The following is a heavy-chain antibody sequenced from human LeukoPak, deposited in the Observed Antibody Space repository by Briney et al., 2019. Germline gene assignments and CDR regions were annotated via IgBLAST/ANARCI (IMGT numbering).Heavy chain of an antibody. CDR3: ARESPWLDY. Sequence: PGGSLRLSCAASGFTFSSYGMHWVRQAPGKGPEWVAVIWYDGSNKYYADSVKGRFTISRDNSKNTLYLQMNSLRAEDTAVYYCARESPWLDYWGQGTLVTVSS. CDR2: IWYDGSNK. J-gene: IGHJ4*02. D-gene: IGHD3-9*01. CDR1: GFTFSSYG. V-gene: IGHV3-33*01.